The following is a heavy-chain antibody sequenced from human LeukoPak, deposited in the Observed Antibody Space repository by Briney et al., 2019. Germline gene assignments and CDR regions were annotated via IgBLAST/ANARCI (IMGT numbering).Heavy chain of an antibody. J-gene: IGHJ4*02. CDR3: AGRGPSFGQ. V-gene: IGHV5-51*01. CDR1: GXSFNSHC. CDR2: IYPGDSDT. Sequence: GESLKISFKGSGXSFNSHCIGWVRQMPGKGLEWMGIIYPGDSDTRYSPSFQGQVTISADKSISTAYLQWSSLKASDTAMYYCAGRGPSFGQWGQGTLVTVSS. D-gene: IGHD3-3*01.